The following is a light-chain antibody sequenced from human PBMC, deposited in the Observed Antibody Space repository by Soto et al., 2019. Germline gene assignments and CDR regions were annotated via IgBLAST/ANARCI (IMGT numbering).Light chain of an antibody. V-gene: IGLV1-44*01. CDR1: SSNIGSHT. J-gene: IGLJ2*01. Sequence: QSVLTQPPSASGTPGQTIATSCSGGSSNIGSHTVNWYQQLPGTAPRLLIYSNTQRPSGVPDRFSGSKSGTSASLAISGLQSEYEGDYYGAAWDDSLNGVVFGGGTKLTVL. CDR2: SNT. CDR3: AAWDDSLNGVV.